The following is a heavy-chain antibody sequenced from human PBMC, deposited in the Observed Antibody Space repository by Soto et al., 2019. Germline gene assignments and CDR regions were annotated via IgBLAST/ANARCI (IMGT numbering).Heavy chain of an antibody. D-gene: IGHD2-21*02. V-gene: IGHV3-48*02. J-gene: IGHJ4*02. CDR3: TRDGGGGDRSDY. CDR2: ISSNSRTK. CDR1: GFDFNYWN. Sequence: EVQLVESGGGVVQPGGSLRLSCEASGFDFNYWNMNWIRQAPGRGLEWLSYISSNSRTKYYADSVRGRFTISRDNSKNSLYLQMYSLRDEDTAVYYCTRDGGGGDRSDYWGQGTLVTVSS.